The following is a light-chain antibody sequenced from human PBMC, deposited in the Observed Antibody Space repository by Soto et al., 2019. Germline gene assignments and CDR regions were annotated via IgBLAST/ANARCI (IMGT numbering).Light chain of an antibody. CDR1: QAFGTL. Sequence: DIQMTQAPSSVSASVGDRVIITCRASQAFGTLLAWYQQKRGKAPKLLIYGISTLQGGVPSRFSGSVSGTDFTLTISGVHPEASATYYCQQADTFPLTCGGGTEVEIK. J-gene: IGKJ4*01. V-gene: IGKV1-12*01. CDR2: GIS. CDR3: QQADTFPLT.